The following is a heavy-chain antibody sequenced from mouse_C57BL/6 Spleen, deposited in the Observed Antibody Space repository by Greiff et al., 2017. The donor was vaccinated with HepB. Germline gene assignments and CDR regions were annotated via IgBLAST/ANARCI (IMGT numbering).Heavy chain of an antibody. CDR3: ARWGGYYAMDY. J-gene: IGHJ4*01. V-gene: IGHV1-50*01. CDR2: IDPSDSYT. CDR1: GYTFTSYW. Sequence: VQLQQPGAELVKPGASVKLSCKASGYTFTSYWMQWVKQRPGQGLEWIGEIDPSDSYTNYNQKFKGEATLTVDTSSSTAYMQLSSLTSEDSAVYYCARWGGYYAMDYWGQGTSVTVSS.